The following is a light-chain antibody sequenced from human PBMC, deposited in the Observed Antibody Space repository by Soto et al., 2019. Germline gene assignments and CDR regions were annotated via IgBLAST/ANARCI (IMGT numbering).Light chain of an antibody. V-gene: IGKV3D-7*01. CDR3: QQDYNLPWT. J-gene: IGKJ1*01. Sequence: PGDRVTLSCRASQSVSSSYLTWYQQKPGQAPRLLIYGASTRATGIPARFSGSGSGTDFTLTISSLQPEDFAVYYCQQDYNLPWTFGQGTKVDIK. CDR1: QSVSSSY. CDR2: GAS.